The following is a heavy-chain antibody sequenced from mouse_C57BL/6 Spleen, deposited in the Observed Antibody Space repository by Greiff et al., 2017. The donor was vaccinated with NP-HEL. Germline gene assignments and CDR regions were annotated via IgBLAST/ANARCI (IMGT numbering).Heavy chain of an antibody. J-gene: IGHJ2*01. CDR1: GYTFTDYY. V-gene: IGHV1-76*01. CDR2: IYPGSGNT. Sequence: VQLQQSGAELVRPGASVKLSCKASGYTFTDYYINWVKQRPGQGLEWIARIYPGSGNTYYNEKFKGKATLTAEKSSSTAYMQLSSLTSEDSAVYFCATYYYGSSYRYFDYWGQGTTLTVSS. D-gene: IGHD1-1*01. CDR3: ATYYYGSSYRYFDY.